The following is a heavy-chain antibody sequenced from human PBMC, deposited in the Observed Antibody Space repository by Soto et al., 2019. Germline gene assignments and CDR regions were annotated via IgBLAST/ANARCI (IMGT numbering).Heavy chain of an antibody. D-gene: IGHD5-18*01. V-gene: IGHV1-69*13. CDR2: IIPIFGTA. J-gene: IGHJ6*02. Sequence: SVKVSCKASGGTFSSYAISWVRQAPGQGLEWMGGIIPIFGTANYAQKFQGRVTITADESTSTAYMELSSLRSEDTAVYYCALGGYSYGTDYGMDVWCQGTTVTVAS. CDR3: ALGGYSYGTDYGMDV. CDR1: GGTFSSYA.